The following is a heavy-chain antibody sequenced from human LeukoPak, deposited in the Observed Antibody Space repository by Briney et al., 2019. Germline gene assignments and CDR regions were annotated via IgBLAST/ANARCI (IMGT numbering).Heavy chain of an antibody. Sequence: SETLSLTCTVSGGSINDHHWTWIRQPPGKGLEWIAYFYYSGSTNYNPSLKSRVTISVDTSKNQFSLKLSSVTAADTAVYYCARTVPPHYYGLGSPTHVDPWGQGTLVTVSS. CDR2: FYYSGST. V-gene: IGHV4-59*08. J-gene: IGHJ5*02. CDR3: ARTVPPHYYGLGSPTHVDP. D-gene: IGHD3-10*01. CDR1: GGSINDHH.